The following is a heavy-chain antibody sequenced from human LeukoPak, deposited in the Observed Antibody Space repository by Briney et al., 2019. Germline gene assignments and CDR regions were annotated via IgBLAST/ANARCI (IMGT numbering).Heavy chain of an antibody. J-gene: IGHJ4*02. CDR1: GFTFSSYA. D-gene: IGHD6-19*01. V-gene: IGHV3-30*04. Sequence: PGRSLRLSCAASGFTFSSYAMHWVRQAPGKGLEWVAVISYDGSNKYYADSVKGLFTISRDNSKNTLYLQMNSLRAEDTAVYYCARQPIAVAGSDYWGQGTLVTVSS. CDR3: ARQPIAVAGSDY. CDR2: ISYDGSNK.